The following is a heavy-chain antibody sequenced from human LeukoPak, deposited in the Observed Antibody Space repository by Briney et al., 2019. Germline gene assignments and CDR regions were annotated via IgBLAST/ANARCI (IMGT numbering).Heavy chain of an antibody. D-gene: IGHD2-2*01. CDR3: ARLLIYCSSTSCHFDY. Sequence: SQTLSLTCTVSGGSISSSNYYWGWIRQPPGKGLEWIGSIYYSGITYYNPSLKSRVTISVDTSNNQFSLKLSSVTAADTAMYYCARLLIYCSSTSCHFDYWGQGTLVTISS. CDR1: GGSISSSNYY. J-gene: IGHJ4*02. V-gene: IGHV4-39*01. CDR2: IYYSGIT.